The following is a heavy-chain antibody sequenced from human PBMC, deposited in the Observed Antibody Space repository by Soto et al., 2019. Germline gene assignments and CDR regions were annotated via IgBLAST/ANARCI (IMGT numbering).Heavy chain of an antibody. CDR1: GFTFSSYS. CDR2: ISSSSSYI. D-gene: IGHD3-22*01. V-gene: IGHV3-21*01. Sequence: EVQLVESGGGLVKPGGSLRLSCAASGFTFSSYSMNWVRQAPGKGLGWVSSISSSSSYIYYADSVKGRFTISRDNAKCSLYLQMNSLRAEHTAVYYCASHPRDSSGYWYYFDCWRQGTLVTVSS. J-gene: IGHJ4*02. CDR3: ASHPRDSSGYWYYFDC.